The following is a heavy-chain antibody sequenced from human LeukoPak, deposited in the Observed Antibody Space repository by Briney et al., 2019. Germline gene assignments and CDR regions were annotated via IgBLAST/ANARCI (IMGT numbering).Heavy chain of an antibody. CDR3: ASDGGSYRNWFDP. CDR2: IYTSGST. D-gene: IGHD1-26*01. J-gene: IGHJ5*02. V-gene: IGHV4-61*02. CDR1: GGSISSGSYY. Sequence: SETLSLTCTVSGGSISSGSYYWRWIRQPAGKGLEWIGRIYTSGSTNYNPSLKSRVTISVDTSKNQFSLKLSSVTAADTAVYYCASDGGSYRNWFDPWGQGTLVTVSS.